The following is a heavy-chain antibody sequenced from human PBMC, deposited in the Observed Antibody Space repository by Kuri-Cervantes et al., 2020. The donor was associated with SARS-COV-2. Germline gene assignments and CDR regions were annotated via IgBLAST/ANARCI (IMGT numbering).Heavy chain of an antibody. Sequence: GGSLRLSCAASGFTFSSYGMHWVRQVPGRGLEWVAVIWYDGSNKYYADSVKGRFTISRDSSKSTLYLQMNGLRVDDTAIYYCARASSSGWRGILDSWGQGALVTVSS. CDR1: GFTFSSYG. CDR2: IWYDGSNK. J-gene: IGHJ4*02. D-gene: IGHD6-19*01. V-gene: IGHV3-33*01. CDR3: ARASSSGWRGILDS.